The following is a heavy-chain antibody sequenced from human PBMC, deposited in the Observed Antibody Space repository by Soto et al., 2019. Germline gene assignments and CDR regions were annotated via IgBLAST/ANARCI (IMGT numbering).Heavy chain of an antibody. D-gene: IGHD6-13*01. V-gene: IGHV1-69*08. CDR3: AREDRSKGGSSWPRYYYGMDV. J-gene: IGHJ6*02. CDR1: GGTFSSYT. CDR2: IIPILGIA. Sequence: QVQLVQSGAEVKKPGSSVKVSCKASGGTFSSYTISWVRQAPGQGLEWMGRIIPILGIANYAQKFQGRVTITEYKTTXXAXRXXSRLRSEDTAVYYCAREDRSKGGSSWPRYYYGMDVWGQGTTVTVSS.